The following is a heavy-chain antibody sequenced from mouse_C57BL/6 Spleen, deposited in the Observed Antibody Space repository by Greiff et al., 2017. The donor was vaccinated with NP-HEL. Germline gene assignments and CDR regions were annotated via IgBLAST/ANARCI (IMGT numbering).Heavy chain of an antibody. CDR1: GYTFTSYW. V-gene: IGHV1-55*01. J-gene: IGHJ2*01. Sequence: QVQLQQSGAELVKPGASVKMSCKASGYTFTSYWITWVKQRPGQGLEWIGDIYPGSGSTNYNEKFKSKATLTVYTSYSTAYMQLSSLTSEDSAVYYVARWVTLYYCNSFDYWGQGTTLTVSS. D-gene: IGHD2-1*01. CDR3: ARWVTLYYCNSFDY. CDR2: IYPGSGST.